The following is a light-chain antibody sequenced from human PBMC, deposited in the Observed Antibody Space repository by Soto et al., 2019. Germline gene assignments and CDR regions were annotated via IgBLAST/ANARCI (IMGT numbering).Light chain of an antibody. V-gene: IGLV2-14*01. CDR2: KVS. CDR3: SSYSTTTTPQWV. CDR1: SNEIGGYNY. J-gene: IGLJ3*02. Sequence: QSALTQPASVSGSPGRSITIPCTGSSNEIGGYNYVSWYQQHPGRAPKLVIYKVSDRPSGVSTRFSASKSGNTASLTISGLQAEDEADYYCSSYSTTTTPQWVFGGGTQLTVL.